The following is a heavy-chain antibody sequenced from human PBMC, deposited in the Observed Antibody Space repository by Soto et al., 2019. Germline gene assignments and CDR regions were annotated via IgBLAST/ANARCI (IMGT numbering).Heavy chain of an antibody. J-gene: IGHJ4*02. Sequence: QVQLVQSGAEVKKPGASVKVSCKASGYTFTSYGISWVRQAPGQGLEWMGWISAYNGNTNYAQKLQGRVTMTTDTATSTAYMDLRSLRSDDTAVYYCARVGYSGSYSAEGYYFDYWGQGTLVTVSS. CDR3: ARVGYSGSYSAEGYYFDY. D-gene: IGHD1-26*01. CDR1: GYTFTSYG. CDR2: ISAYNGNT. V-gene: IGHV1-18*01.